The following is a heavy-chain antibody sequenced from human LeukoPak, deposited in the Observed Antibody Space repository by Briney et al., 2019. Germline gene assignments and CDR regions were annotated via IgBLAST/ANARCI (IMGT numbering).Heavy chain of an antibody. Sequence: PSETLSLTCTVSGGSISSGSYYRSWIRQPAGKGLEWIGRIYTSGSTNYNPSLKSRVTISVDTSKNQFSLKLSSVTAADTAVYYCARSNVLLWFGELDSNYMDVWGKGTTVTISS. CDR3: ARSNVLLWFGELDSNYMDV. D-gene: IGHD3-10*01. J-gene: IGHJ6*03. CDR1: GGSISSGSYY. V-gene: IGHV4-61*02. CDR2: IYTSGST.